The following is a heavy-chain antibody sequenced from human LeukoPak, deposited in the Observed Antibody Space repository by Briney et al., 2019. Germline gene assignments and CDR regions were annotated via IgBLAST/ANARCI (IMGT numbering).Heavy chain of an antibody. CDR3: ARDDNHQRFLEWSPCHAFDI. D-gene: IGHD3-3*01. CDR1: GFTFSSYA. V-gene: IGHV3-11*04. J-gene: IGHJ3*02. Sequence: PGGSLRLSCAASGFTFSSYAMSWIRQAPGKGLEWVSYISSSGSTIYYADSVKGRFTISRDNAKNSLYLQMNSLRAEDTAVYYCARDDNHQRFLEWSPCHAFDIWGQGTMVTVSS. CDR2: ISSSGSTI.